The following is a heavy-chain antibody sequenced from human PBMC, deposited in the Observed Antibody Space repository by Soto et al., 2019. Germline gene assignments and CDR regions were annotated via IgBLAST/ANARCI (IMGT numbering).Heavy chain of an antibody. D-gene: IGHD6-19*01. J-gene: IGHJ4*02. CDR3: ARGGSGCHFDY. CDR2: IYHSGST. V-gene: IGHV4-30-2*01. CDR1: GGSISSGGYS. Sequence: PSEPLSLTCAVSGGSISSGGYSWSWIRQPPGKGLEWIGYIYHSGSTYYNPSLESRVTISVDRSKNQFSLKLSSVTAADTAVYYCARGGSGCHFDYWGQGTLVTVSS.